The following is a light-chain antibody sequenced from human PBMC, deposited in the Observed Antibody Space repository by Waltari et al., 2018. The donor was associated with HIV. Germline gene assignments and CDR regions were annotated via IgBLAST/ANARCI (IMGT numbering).Light chain of an antibody. CDR1: QNVDDK. CDR2: HSS. CDR3: QQYHHWPPFT. V-gene: IGKV3D-15*01. J-gene: IGKJ4*01. Sequence: DILLTQSPATISVSPGGRVTVSCRASQNVDDKLAWYQQKPGQSPRLLIYHSSVRAAGVPTRFGGAGSATNFTLTITSLQSEDFALHFCQQYHHWPPFTFGGGSRVELK.